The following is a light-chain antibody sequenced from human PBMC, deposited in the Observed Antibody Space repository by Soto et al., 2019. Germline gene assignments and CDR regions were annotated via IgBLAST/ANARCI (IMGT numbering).Light chain of an antibody. J-gene: IGLJ1*01. CDR2: SDN. CDR1: SSNIGSNT. CDR3: AAWDDSLNGL. V-gene: IGLV1-44*01. Sequence: QSALTQPPSASGTPGQRVTISCSGSSSNIGSNTVNWYQQLPGTAPKLLIYSDNQRPSGVPDRFSGSKSGTSASLAISGLQSEDEADYYCAAWDDSLNGLFGTGTKV.